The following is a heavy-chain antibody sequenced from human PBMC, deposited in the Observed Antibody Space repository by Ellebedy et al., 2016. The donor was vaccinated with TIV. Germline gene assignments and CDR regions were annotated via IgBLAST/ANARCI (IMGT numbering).Heavy chain of an antibody. CDR2: ISGNGGST. J-gene: IGHJ6*03. D-gene: IGHD3-10*01. CDR1: GFTFSSYA. V-gene: IGHV3-23*01. Sequence: GESLKISCAASGFTFSSYAMTWVRQAPGKGLEWVASISGNGGSTYYADSVKGRFTISRDNSKNTLSLQMNSLRAEDTALYYCAEVGNYYGSGYYYYYYMDVWGKGSTVTVSS. CDR3: AEVGNYYGSGYYYYYYMDV.